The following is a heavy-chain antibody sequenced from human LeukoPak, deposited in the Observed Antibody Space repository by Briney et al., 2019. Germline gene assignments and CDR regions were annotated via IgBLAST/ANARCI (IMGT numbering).Heavy chain of an antibody. D-gene: IGHD3-9*01. CDR1: GFTFSSYE. CDR3: ARGANILTGYPYYFDY. Sequence: GGSLRLSCAAYGFTFSSYEMNWVRQAPGKGLEWVSYISSSGSTIYYADSVKGRFTISRDNAKNSLYLQMNSLRAEDTAVYYCARGANILTGYPYYFDYWGQGTLVTVSS. J-gene: IGHJ4*02. V-gene: IGHV3-48*03. CDR2: ISSSGSTI.